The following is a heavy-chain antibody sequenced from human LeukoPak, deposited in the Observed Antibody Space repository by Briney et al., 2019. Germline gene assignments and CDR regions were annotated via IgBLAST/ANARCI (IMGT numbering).Heavy chain of an antibody. CDR3: AKDRRLSPADGDYSLFDY. CDR2: ISGSGGST. D-gene: IGHD4-17*01. J-gene: IGHJ4*02. V-gene: IGHV3-23*01. Sequence: GGSLRLSCAASGFTFSSYAMSWVRQAPGKGLEWVSAISGSGGSTYYADSVKGRFTISRDNSKNTLYLQMNSLRAEDTAVYYCAKDRRLSPADGDYSLFDYWGQGTLVTVSS. CDR1: GFTFSSYA.